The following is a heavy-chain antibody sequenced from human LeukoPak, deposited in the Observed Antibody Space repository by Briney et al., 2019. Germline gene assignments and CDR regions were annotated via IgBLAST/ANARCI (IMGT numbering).Heavy chain of an antibody. CDR1: GGSISSGGYY. D-gene: IGHD3-10*01. J-gene: IGHJ4*02. CDR2: IYYIGST. Sequence: SETLSLTCTVSGGSISSGGYYWSWIRQPPGKGLEWIGYIYYIGSTNYNPSLNSRVTISVDTSKNQFSLKLSSVTAADTAVYYCARRGGLYYFDYWGQGTLVTVSS. CDR3: ARRGGLYYFDY. V-gene: IGHV4-61*08.